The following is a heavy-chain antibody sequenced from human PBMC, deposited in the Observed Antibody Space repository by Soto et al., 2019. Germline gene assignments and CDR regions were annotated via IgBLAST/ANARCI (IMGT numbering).Heavy chain of an antibody. D-gene: IGHD4-17*01. V-gene: IGHV3-33*01. CDR2: IWYDGSNK. Sequence: QVYLVESGGGVVQPGTSLRLSCAASGFTFSSYGMHWVRQTPGKGLDWVAVIWYDGSNKYYADSVKGRFTISRDNSKNTLYLQVNSLRVEDTAVYYCARAYGDWRCFDYWGQGTLVTVSS. J-gene: IGHJ4*02. CDR1: GFTFSSYG. CDR3: ARAYGDWRCFDY.